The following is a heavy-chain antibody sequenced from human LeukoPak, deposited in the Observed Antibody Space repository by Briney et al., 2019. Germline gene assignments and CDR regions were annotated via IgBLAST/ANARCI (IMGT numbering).Heavy chain of an antibody. D-gene: IGHD3-9*01. CDR2: INHSGST. CDR1: GGSFSGYY. J-gene: IGHJ4*02. V-gene: IGHV4-34*01. CDR3: ARVADYDILTGYDY. Sequence: PSETLSLTCAVYGGSFSGYYWSWIRQPPGKGLEWIGGINHSGSTNYNPSLKSRVTISVDTSKNQFSLKLSSVTAADTAVYYCARVADYDILTGYDYWGQGTLVTVSP.